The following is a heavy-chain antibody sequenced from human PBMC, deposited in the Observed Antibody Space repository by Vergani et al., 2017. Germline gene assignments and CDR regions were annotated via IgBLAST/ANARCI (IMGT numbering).Heavy chain of an antibody. CDR3: ARGGYCSGGSCYPDY. V-gene: IGHV3-21*01. D-gene: IGHD2-15*01. CDR2: ISSSSSYI. CDR1: GFTFSSYS. Sequence: EVQLVESGGGLVQPGGSLRLSCAASGFTFSSYSMNWVRQAPGKGLEWVSSISSSSSYIYYADSVKGRFTISRDNAKNSLYLQMNSLRAEDTAVYYCARGGYCSGGSCYPDYWGQGTLVTVSS. J-gene: IGHJ4*02.